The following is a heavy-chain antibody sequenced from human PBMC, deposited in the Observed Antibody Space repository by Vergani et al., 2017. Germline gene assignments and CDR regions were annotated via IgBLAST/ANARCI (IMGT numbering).Heavy chain of an antibody. D-gene: IGHD1-7*01. V-gene: IGHV1-18*04. CDR2: ISVYSGDT. J-gene: IGHJ4*02. CDR1: GYTFSTYG. CDR3: ARVEKTGTARY. Sequence: QVQLVQSGAEVRKPGASVKVSCKASGYTFSTYGITWVRLAPGQGLEWMGWISVYSGDTSYAQKFQGRVTMTTDTSTSTAYMDLRSLRSDDTAVYYCARVEKTGTARYWGQGTLVTVSS.